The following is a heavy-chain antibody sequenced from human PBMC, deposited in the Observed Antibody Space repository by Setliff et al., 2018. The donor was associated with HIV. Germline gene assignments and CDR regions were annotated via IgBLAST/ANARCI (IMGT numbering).Heavy chain of an antibody. D-gene: IGHD1-1*01. CDR1: GYTFTDYF. Sequence: ASVKVSCKASGYTFTDYFIHWVRQAPGQGLEWMGWISPQNGDRKISQRFRGGVTMTRDRSINTAYMEFSGLTSDDTAIYYCARQLSNSFDYWGQGTLVTVSS. CDR2: ISPQNGDR. V-gene: IGHV1-2*02. CDR3: ARQLSNSFDY. J-gene: IGHJ4*02.